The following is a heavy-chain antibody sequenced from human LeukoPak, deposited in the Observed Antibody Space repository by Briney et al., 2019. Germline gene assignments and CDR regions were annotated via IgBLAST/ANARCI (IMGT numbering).Heavy chain of an antibody. CDR2: IYPGDSDT. D-gene: IGHD3-10*01. J-gene: IGHJ3*02. CDR1: GYSFTSYW. Sequence: GESLKISCKGSGYSFTSYWIGWVRQMPGKGLEWMGIIYPGDSDTRYSPSFQGQVTISADKSIGTAYLQWSSLKASDTAMYYCARKGWGYYYGSGSPTDAFDIWGQGTMVTVSS. CDR3: ARKGWGYYYGSGSPTDAFDI. V-gene: IGHV5-51*01.